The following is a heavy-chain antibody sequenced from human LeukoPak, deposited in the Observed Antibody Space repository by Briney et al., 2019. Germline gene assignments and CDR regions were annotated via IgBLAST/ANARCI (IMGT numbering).Heavy chain of an antibody. CDR2: ISWDGGST. V-gene: IGHV3-43D*03. Sequence: GGSLRLSCAASGFTFDDYAMHWVRQAPGKGLEWVSLISWDGGSTYYADSVKGRFTISRDNSKNSLYLQMSSLRAEDTALYYCAKEAKRVMVGYYYYYMDVWGKGTTVTVSS. CDR3: AKEAKRVMVGYYYYYMDV. D-gene: IGHD3-16*01. J-gene: IGHJ6*03. CDR1: GFTFDDYA.